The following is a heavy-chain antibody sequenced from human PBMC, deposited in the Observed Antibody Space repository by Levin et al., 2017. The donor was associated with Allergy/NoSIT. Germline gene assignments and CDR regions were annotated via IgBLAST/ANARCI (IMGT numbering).Heavy chain of an antibody. J-gene: IGHJ4*02. CDR1: GFTFTNHW. D-gene: IGHD6-19*01. CDR3: ARGVGAVAGLRYIVDY. CDR2: LDSDGSST. V-gene: IGHV3-74*01. Sequence: AGGSLRLSCEAAGFTFTNHWMHWVRQAPGKGLVWVSRLDSDGSSTSYADSVKGRFTISSDNAKNTLYLQMNSLRAEDTAVYYCARGVGAVAGLRYIVDYWGQGTLVTVSS.